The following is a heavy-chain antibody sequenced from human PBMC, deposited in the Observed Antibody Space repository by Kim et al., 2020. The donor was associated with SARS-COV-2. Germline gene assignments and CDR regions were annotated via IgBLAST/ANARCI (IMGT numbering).Heavy chain of an antibody. Sequence: DSVKGRFTISRDKAKNSLYLQMNSLRAEDTALYYCAKDMRSGTTYSFDYWGQGTLVTVSS. V-gene: IGHV3-9*01. CDR3: AKDMRSGTTYSFDY. D-gene: IGHD2-2*01. J-gene: IGHJ4*02.